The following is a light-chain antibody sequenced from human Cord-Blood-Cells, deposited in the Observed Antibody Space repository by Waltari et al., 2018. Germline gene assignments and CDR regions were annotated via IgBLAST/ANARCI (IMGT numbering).Light chain of an antibody. CDR2: DVS. J-gene: IGLJ3*02. Sequence: SPGQSITISCTGTSSDVGGYNYVSWYQQHPGKAPKLMIYDVSNRPSGVSNRFSGSKSGNTASLTISGLQAEDEADYYCSSYTSSSTYWVFGGGTKLTVL. V-gene: IGLV2-14*04. CDR1: SSDVGGYNY. CDR3: SSYTSSSTYWV.